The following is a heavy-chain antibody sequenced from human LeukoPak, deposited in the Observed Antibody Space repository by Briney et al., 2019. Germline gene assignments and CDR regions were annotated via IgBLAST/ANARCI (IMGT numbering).Heavy chain of an antibody. D-gene: IGHD3-3*01. CDR1: GGSIRRSAYY. Sequence: PSETLSLTCTVSGGSIRRSAYYWGWIRQPPGKGLEWIGSIYYGGSTYYNPSLKSRVTISIDTSKNQFSLNLTSVTAAASGVYYCAKSSGMVIHNWFDSWGHGTLVTVFS. J-gene: IGHJ5*01. CDR2: IYYGGST. V-gene: IGHV4-39*01. CDR3: AKSSGMVIHNWFDS.